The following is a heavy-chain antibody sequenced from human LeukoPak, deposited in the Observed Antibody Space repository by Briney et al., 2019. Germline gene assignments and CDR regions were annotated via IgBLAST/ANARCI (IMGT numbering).Heavy chain of an antibody. CDR2: ISPGGDNT. J-gene: IGHJ5*02. Sequence: PGGSLRLSCAASGFTFSSYAFNWVRQAPGKGLEWVSAISPGGDNTYYADSVKGRFTISRDNSKNTLYLQMNSLRAEDTAVYYCTKRPLINPDGNWFDPWGQGTLVTVSS. CDR1: GFTFSSYA. CDR3: TKRPLINPDGNWFDP. D-gene: IGHD2-8*01. V-gene: IGHV3-23*01.